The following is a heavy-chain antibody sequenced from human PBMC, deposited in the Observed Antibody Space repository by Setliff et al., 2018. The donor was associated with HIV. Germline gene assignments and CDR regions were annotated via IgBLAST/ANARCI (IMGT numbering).Heavy chain of an antibody. Sequence: PSETLSLTCAVYGGSFSGYYWSWIRQPPGKGLEWIGEVTHSGRTNYNPSLESRVTTSVDTSKKQFSLRLTSVTAADTAVYYCAREKNGYFDSWGQGTQVTVSS. CDR2: VTHSGRT. CDR3: AREKNGYFDS. J-gene: IGHJ4*02. D-gene: IGHD2-8*01. V-gene: IGHV4-34*01. CDR1: GGSFSGYY.